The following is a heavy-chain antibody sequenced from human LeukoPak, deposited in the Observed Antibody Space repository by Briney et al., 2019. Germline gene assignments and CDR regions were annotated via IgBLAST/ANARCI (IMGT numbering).Heavy chain of an antibody. Sequence: SETLSLTCTVSGDSFSNNYWSWIRQPPGKGLEWIGYTYDSWTTHYNPSLKGRATISVDTSNSQFSLKLSSVTAADTAMYYCARHGDTVVRGVIYYFDHWGQGTVVTVSS. CDR2: TYDSWTT. CDR3: ARHGDTVVRGVIYYFDH. CDR1: GDSFSNNY. D-gene: IGHD3-10*01. J-gene: IGHJ4*02. V-gene: IGHV4-59*08.